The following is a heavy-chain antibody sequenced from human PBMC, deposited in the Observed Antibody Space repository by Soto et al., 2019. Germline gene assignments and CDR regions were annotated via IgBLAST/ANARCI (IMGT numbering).Heavy chain of an antibody. CDR3: ATGVYHFDH. Sequence: EVQLVESGGGLVQPGGSLRLSCAASGFTFSTYWMSWVRQAPEKGLVWVANIKEDGSEIYYLDSVKCRFTISRYNAKNSLYMHMSSLRAEDTAVYYCATGVYHFDHWGQGTLVTVSS. CDR1: GFTFSTYW. CDR2: IKEDGSEI. V-gene: IGHV3-7*01. J-gene: IGHJ4*02. D-gene: IGHD3-10*01.